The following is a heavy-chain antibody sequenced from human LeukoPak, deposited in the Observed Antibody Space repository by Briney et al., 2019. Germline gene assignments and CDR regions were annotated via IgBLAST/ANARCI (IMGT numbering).Heavy chain of an antibody. J-gene: IGHJ6*02. Sequence: GGSLRLSCAASGFTFSSYWMNWARQAPGKGLEWEASLNHNGNVNYYVDSVKGRFTISRDHAKNSLYLQMSNLRAEDTAVYFCARGGGLDVWGQGATVTVSS. CDR3: ARGGGLDV. CDR1: GFTFSSYW. D-gene: IGHD3-16*01. V-gene: IGHV3-7*03. CDR2: LNHNGNVN.